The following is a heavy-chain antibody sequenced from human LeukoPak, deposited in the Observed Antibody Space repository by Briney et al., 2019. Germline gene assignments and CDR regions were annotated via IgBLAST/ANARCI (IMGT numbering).Heavy chain of an antibody. CDR1: GFTFSKYW. D-gene: IGHD2/OR15-2a*01. V-gene: IGHV3-74*01. CDR2: INPDDKSA. Sequence: GGSLRLSCAASGFTFSKYWLHWLRQAPGKGLVWISRINPDDKSASYADSVKGRFTIARDDARKTLYLQMNSLRAEDTAVYYCLTIVETTFDAFDIWGQGTMVTVSS. CDR3: LTIVETTFDAFDI. J-gene: IGHJ3*02.